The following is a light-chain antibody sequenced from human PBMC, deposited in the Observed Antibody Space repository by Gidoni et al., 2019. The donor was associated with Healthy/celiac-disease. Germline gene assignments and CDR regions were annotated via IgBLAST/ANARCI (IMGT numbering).Light chain of an antibody. Sequence: SYELTQPPPGPVSPGQTASITCPGDKLGDKYACWYQQKPGQSPVLVIYQDSKRPSGIPERFSGSNSGNTATLTISGTQAMDEADYYCQAWDSSSYVVFGGGTKLTVL. CDR3: QAWDSSSYVV. CDR1: KLGDKY. J-gene: IGLJ2*01. V-gene: IGLV3-1*01. CDR2: QDS.